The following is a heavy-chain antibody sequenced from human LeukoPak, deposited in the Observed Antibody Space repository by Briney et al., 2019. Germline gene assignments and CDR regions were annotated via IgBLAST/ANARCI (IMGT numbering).Heavy chain of an antibody. CDR2: INSDGSAT. J-gene: IGHJ4*02. CDR1: GFTFSSYW. CDR3: ARGQLVFDF. Sequence: GGSLRLSCAASGFTFSSYWMSWVRQAPGKGLMWVSQINSDGSATSCADPVKGRCTISRGNAKNSLYLQMNSLTADDTAVYYCARGQLVFDFWGQGTLVTVSS. V-gene: IGHV3-74*01. D-gene: IGHD5-24*01.